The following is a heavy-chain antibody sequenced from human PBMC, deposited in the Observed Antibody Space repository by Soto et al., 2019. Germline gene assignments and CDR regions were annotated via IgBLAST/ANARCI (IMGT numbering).Heavy chain of an antibody. CDR1: GGSISSSSYY. J-gene: IGHJ4*02. CDR3: ARRRYHGDYNY. Sequence: PSETLSLTCTVSGGSISSSSYYWGWIRQPPGKGLEWIGSIYYSGSTYYNPSLKSRVTISVDTSKNQFSLKLSSVTAADTAVYYCARRRYHGDYNYWGQGTLVTVSS. D-gene: IGHD4-17*01. CDR2: IYYSGST. V-gene: IGHV4-39*01.